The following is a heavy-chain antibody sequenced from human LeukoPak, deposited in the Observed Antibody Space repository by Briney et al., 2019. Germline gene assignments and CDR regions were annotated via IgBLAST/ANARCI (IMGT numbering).Heavy chain of an antibody. D-gene: IGHD3-3*01. CDR2: IYSSGST. V-gene: IGHV4-4*09. Sequence: SETLSLTCTVSGASISTYYWTWIRQPPGKGLEWLGYIYSSGSTNYNPSLKSRVTISVDTSKNQFSLKLSSVTAADTAFYYCARMLKNTIFGVPPRGQVDYYYMDVWGKGTTITVSS. CDR1: GASISTYY. J-gene: IGHJ6*03. CDR3: ARMLKNTIFGVPPRGQVDYYYMDV.